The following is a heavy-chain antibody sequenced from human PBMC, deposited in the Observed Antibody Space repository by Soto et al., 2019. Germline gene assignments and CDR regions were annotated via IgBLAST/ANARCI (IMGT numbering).Heavy chain of an antibody. CDR1: GFSLTTSGVG. V-gene: IGHV2-5*02. Sequence: QITLNESGPTVVKPTETLTLTCTFSGFSLTTSGVGVGWVRQSPGKAPEWLALIYWDDDKRYSTSLKSRLTITKATSKNQVVLTMANVDPADTATYYCAHRVLRAVFGLVTTTAIYFDFWGQGTPVVVSS. CDR3: AHRVLRAVFGLVTTTAIYFDF. CDR2: IYWDDDK. J-gene: IGHJ4*02. D-gene: IGHD3-3*01.